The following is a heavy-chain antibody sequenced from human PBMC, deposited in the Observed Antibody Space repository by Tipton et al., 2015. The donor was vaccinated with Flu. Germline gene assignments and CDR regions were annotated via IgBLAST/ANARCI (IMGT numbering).Heavy chain of an antibody. Sequence: LRLSCTVSGYSISSGFYWGWIRQPPGKGLEWIGNIYHSGSTFYNPSLKSRVTISVDTSRNQFSLKLNSVTAADTAVYYCARGDGYNFDYWGQGTLVTVSS. CDR1: GYSISSGFY. D-gene: IGHD5-24*01. V-gene: IGHV4-38-2*02. CDR3: ARGDGYNFDY. CDR2: IYHSGST. J-gene: IGHJ4*02.